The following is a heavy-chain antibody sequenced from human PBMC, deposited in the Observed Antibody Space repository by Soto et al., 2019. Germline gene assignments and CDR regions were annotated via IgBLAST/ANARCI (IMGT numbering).Heavy chain of an antibody. CDR1: GFTFSSYA. CDR3: ARDRGSSGYYWFDY. J-gene: IGHJ4*02. V-gene: IGHV3-30-3*01. D-gene: IGHD3-22*01. Sequence: PGGSLRLSCAASGFTFSSYAMHWVRQAPGKGLEWVAVISYDGSNKYYADSVKGRFTISRDNSKNTLYLQMNSLRAEDTAVYYCARDRGSSGYYWFDYWGQGTLVTVSS. CDR2: ISYDGSNK.